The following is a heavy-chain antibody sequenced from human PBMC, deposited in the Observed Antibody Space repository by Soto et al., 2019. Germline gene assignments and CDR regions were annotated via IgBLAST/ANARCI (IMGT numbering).Heavy chain of an antibody. CDR2: IYYRGDT. CDR1: GGSISNNY. CDR3: ARVSRVSRYYFEY. Sequence: QVQLQESGPGLVKPSETLSLSCSVSGGSISNNYWTWIRQPPGKGLEWIGYIYYRGDTNYNPSLKSRVTISVDTSKNQFSLKLSSVTAADTALYYCARVSRVSRYYFEYWGQGILVTVSS. J-gene: IGHJ4*02. V-gene: IGHV4-59*01.